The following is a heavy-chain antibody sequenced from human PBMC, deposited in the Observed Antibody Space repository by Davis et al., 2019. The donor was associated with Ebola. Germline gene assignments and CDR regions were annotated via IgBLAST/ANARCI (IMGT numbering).Heavy chain of an antibody. D-gene: IGHD6-13*01. Sequence: GESLKISCAASGFTFSSYAMSWVRQAPGKGLEWVSAISGSGGSTYYADSVKGRFTISRDNSKNTLYLQMNSLRAEDTAVYYCAKVMPNSSSWYSGRGAFDYWGQGTLVTVSS. CDR1: GFTFSSYA. CDR2: ISGSGGST. V-gene: IGHV3-23*01. CDR3: AKVMPNSSSWYSGRGAFDY. J-gene: IGHJ4*02.